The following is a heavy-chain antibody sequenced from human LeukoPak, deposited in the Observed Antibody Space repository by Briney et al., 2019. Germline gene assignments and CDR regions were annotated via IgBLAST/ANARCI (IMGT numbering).Heavy chain of an antibody. CDR2: INPNSGGT. D-gene: IGHD3-10*01. CDR1: GYTFTGYY. J-gene: IGHJ4*02. Sequence: ASVKVSCKATGYTFTGYYMHWVRQAPGQGLEWMGWINPNSGGTNYAQKFQGRVTMTRDTSISTAYMELSSLRSEDTAVYYCATDIRGVIIFDYWGQGTLVTVSS. CDR3: ATDIRGVIIFDY. V-gene: IGHV1-2*02.